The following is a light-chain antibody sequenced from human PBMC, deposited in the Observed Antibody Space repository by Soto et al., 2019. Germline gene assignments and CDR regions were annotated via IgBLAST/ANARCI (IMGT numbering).Light chain of an antibody. CDR3: QQDNKCPRK. V-gene: IGKV3-15*01. J-gene: IGKJ4*02. CDR2: GAS. Sequence: VSPGDIVTLSCRASRTVHSNVAWYQHKPGQAPRLLIYGASFRATGMPARFSGSGFGTEFTLTISSLQSEDFAVYYCQQDNKCPRKFGEGTKVEI. CDR1: RTVHSN.